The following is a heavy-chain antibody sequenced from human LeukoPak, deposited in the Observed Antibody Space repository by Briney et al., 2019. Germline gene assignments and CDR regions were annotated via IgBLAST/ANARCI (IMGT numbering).Heavy chain of an antibody. V-gene: IGHV4-39*07. D-gene: IGHD6-19*01. CDR2: IYYSGNT. CDR3: ARARRQWLVGANIRGDNPPYYYDY. J-gene: IGHJ4*02. CDR1: GGSISSYY. Sequence: SETLSLTCTVSGGSISSYYWGWIRQPPGKGLEWIANIYYSGNTYYNPSLKSRVTISVDTSKNQFSLKLRSVTAADTAVYYCARARRQWLVGANIRGDNPPYYYDYWGQGILVTVSS.